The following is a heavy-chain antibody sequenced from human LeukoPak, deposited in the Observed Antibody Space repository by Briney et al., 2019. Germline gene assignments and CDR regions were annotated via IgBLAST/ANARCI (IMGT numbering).Heavy chain of an antibody. D-gene: IGHD1-26*01. V-gene: IGHV1-8*01. CDR3: ARVGREVGATRGYFDY. CDR2: MNPNSGNT. CDR1: GYTFTSYD. Sequence: ASVKVSCKASGYTFTSYDINRVRQATGQGLEWMGWMNPNSGNTGYAQKFQGRVTMTRNTSISTAYMELSSLRSEDTAVYYCARVGREVGATRGYFDYWGQGTVVTVSS. J-gene: IGHJ4*02.